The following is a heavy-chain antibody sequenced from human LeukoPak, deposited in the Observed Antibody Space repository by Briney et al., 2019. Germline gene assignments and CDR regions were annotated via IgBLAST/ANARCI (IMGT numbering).Heavy chain of an antibody. J-gene: IGHJ4*02. CDR3: VRDFGGEDDF. CDR1: GFTLSSYW. V-gene: IGHV3-74*01. CDR2: INEDGRRT. D-gene: IGHD2-15*01. Sequence: GGSLRLSCAASGFTLSSYWMHWVRQAPGEGLVWVSRINEDGRRTDSAGSVRGRFTISRDTAKNTLILQMNSLRVEDTAVYYCVRDFGGEDDFWGQGTQVTVSS.